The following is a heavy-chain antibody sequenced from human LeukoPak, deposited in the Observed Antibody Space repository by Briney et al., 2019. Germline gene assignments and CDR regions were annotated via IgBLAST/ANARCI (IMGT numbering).Heavy chain of an antibody. CDR1: GYIFTNFG. Sequence: ASVKVSCKASGYIFTNFGITWVRQAPGQGLEWMGWMSVYSGNAKYAPRLHGRVTMTADTSTSTAYMELRSLRSDDTAVYFCARDPGVGPLNDWGQGTPVIVSS. V-gene: IGHV1-18*01. J-gene: IGHJ4*02. CDR3: ARDPGVGPLND. CDR2: MSVYSGNA.